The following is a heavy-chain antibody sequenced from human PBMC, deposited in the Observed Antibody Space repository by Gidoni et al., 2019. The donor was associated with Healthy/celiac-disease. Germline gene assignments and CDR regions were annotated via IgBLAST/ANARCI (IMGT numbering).Heavy chain of an antibody. CDR3: ARSGYSSGWYGYYYYYGMDV. V-gene: IGHV3-48*03. Sequence: EVQLVESRGGLVQPGGSLRLSCAASGFTFSSYEINWVRQAPGKGLEWVSYISSSGSTIYYADSVKGRFTISRDNAKNSLYLQMNSLRAEDTAVYYCARSGYSSGWYGYYYYYGMDVWGQGTTVTVSS. D-gene: IGHD6-19*01. CDR2: ISSSGSTI. J-gene: IGHJ6*02. CDR1: GFTFSSYE.